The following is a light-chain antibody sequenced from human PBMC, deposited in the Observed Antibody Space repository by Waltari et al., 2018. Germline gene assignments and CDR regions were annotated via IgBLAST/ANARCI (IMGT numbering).Light chain of an antibody. CDR2: GAS. J-gene: IGKJ1*01. CDR3: QQHNDWPPT. V-gene: IGKV3-15*01. CDR1: QTVVTN. Sequence: EVVMTQSPATLSVSPGERVTLSCRASQTVVTNLAWYQHKPGQVPRLLIYGASPWATGIPARFSGCGSGTEFTLTISSLQSEDFAVYYCQQHNDWPPTFGQGTKVEIK.